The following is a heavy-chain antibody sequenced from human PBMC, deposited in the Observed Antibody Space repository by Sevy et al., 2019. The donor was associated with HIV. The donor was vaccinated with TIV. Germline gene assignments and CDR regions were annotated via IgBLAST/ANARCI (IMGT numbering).Heavy chain of an antibody. CDR2: ISSSSSYT. J-gene: IGHJ5*02. D-gene: IGHD6-19*01. V-gene: IGHV3-11*06. CDR3: ARDSPRGSSGPNWFDP. Sequence: GGSLRLSCAASGFTFSDYYMSWIRQAPGKGLEWVPYISSSSSYTNYADSVKGRFTISRDNAKNSLYLQMNSLRAEDTAVYYCARDSPRGSSGPNWFDPWGQGTLVTVSS. CDR1: GFTFSDYY.